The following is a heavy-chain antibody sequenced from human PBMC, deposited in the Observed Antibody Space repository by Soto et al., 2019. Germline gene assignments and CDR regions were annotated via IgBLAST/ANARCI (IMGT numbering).Heavy chain of an antibody. CDR1: GFTFSDYY. V-gene: IGHV3-11*01. CDR3: ARGTYRSKTDFDY. CDR2: ISSSSGTI. D-gene: IGHD6-13*01. J-gene: IGHJ4*02. Sequence: PGGSLRLSCAASGFTFSDYYMTWIRQAPGSGLEWVSYISSSSGTISYANSVKGRFTISRDNAQNSLYLQMTSLRAEDTAVHYCARGTYRSKTDFDYWGQGTLVTVSS.